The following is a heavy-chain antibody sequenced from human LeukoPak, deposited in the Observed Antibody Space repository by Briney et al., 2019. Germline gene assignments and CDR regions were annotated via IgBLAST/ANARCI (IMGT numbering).Heavy chain of an antibody. CDR1: GFTFSSYA. V-gene: IGHV3-30*04. J-gene: IGHJ4*02. CDR2: ISYDGSNK. CDR3: ARDFDY. Sequence: PGGSLRLSCAASGFTFSSYAMHWVRPAPGKGLEWVAVISYDGSNKYYADSVKGRFTISRDNSKNTLYLQMNSLRAEDTAVYYCARDFDYWGQGTLVTVSS.